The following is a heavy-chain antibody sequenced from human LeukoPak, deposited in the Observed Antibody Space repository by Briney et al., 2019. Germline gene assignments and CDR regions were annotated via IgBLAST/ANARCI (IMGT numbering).Heavy chain of an antibody. CDR2: IIPIFGTA. D-gene: IGHD4-17*01. V-gene: IGHV1-69*05. Sequence: SVKVSCKASGGTFSSYAISWVRQAPGQGLEWMGGIIPIFGTANYAQKFQGRVTMTRDMSTSTDYMELSSLRSEDTAVYYLSVDNSAEGTTGWHNTGGQGTLVTVSS. CDR3: SVDNSAEGTTGWHNT. J-gene: IGHJ4*02. CDR1: GGTFSSYA.